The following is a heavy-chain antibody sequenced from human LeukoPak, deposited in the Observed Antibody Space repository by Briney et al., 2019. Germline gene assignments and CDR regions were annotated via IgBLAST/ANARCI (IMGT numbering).Heavy chain of an antibody. CDR2: IIPIFGTA. J-gene: IGHJ3*02. Sequence: SVKVSCKASGGTFSSYAISWVRQAPGQGLEWMGGIIPIFGTANYAQKFQGRVTITADESASTAYMELSSLRSEDTAVYYCARCSGILTGAFDIWGQGTMVTVSS. D-gene: IGHD3-9*01. CDR3: ARCSGILTGAFDI. V-gene: IGHV1-69*01. CDR1: GGTFSSYA.